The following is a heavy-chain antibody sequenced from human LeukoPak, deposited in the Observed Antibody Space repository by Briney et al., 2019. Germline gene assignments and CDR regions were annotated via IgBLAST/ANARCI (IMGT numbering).Heavy chain of an antibody. Sequence: SEALSLTCTVSGGAITSGGYSWNWIRQPPGKGLEWIGCIYDRGPAYYNPSLKSRFTIPVDRPKNQFFLNVTSLTAADTAVYYCARSRQASGLFNSWGQGTLVVVSS. CDR2: IYDRGPA. CDR1: GGAITSGGYS. V-gene: IGHV4-30-2*01. J-gene: IGHJ5*01. CDR3: ARSRQASGLFNS. D-gene: IGHD3-10*01.